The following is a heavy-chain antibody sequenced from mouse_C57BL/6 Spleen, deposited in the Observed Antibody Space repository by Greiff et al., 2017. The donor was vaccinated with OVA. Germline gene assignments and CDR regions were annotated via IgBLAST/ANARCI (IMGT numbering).Heavy chain of an antibody. D-gene: IGHD1-1*01. CDR1: GYTFTSYW. CDR3: ARGRRPVAPY. V-gene: IGHV1-50*01. Sequence: VQLQQPGAELVKPGASVKLSCKASGYTFTSYWMQWVKQRPGQGLEWIGEIDPSDSYTNYNQKFKGQATLTVDTSSSTAYMQLSSLTSEDSAVYYCARGRRPVAPYWGQGTTLTVSS. CDR2: IDPSDSYT. J-gene: IGHJ2*01.